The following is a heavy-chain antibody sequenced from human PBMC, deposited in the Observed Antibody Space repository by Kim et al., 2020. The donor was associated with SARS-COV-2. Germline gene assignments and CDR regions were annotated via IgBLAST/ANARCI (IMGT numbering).Heavy chain of an antibody. J-gene: IGHJ5*02. Sequence: SETLSLTCTVSGGSISSSSYYWGWIRQPPGKGLEWIGSIYYSGSTYYNPSLKSRVTISVDTSKNQFSLKLSSVTAADTAVYYCARVSPYYDYIPSFDPWGQGTLVTVSS. D-gene: IGHD3-22*01. V-gene: IGHV4-39*07. CDR3: ARVSPYYDYIPSFDP. CDR1: GGSISSSSYY. CDR2: IYYSGST.